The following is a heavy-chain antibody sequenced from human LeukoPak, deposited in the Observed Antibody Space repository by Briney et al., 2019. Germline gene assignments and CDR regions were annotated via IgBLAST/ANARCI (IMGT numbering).Heavy chain of an antibody. D-gene: IGHD6-19*01. V-gene: IGHV3-33*06. CDR3: AKVDQWPSDS. Sequence: GRSLRLSCAASGFTFSSYGMHWVRQAPGKGLEWVAVIWYDGNKKDYADSVKGRFSISRDSSKNTVYLQMNSLRADDTAVYYCAKVDQWPSDSWGQGTLVTVSS. J-gene: IGHJ4*02. CDR2: IWYDGNKK. CDR1: GFTFSSYG.